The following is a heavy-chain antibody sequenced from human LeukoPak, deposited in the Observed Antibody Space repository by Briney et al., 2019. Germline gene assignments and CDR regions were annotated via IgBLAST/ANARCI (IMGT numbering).Heavy chain of an antibody. Sequence: ASVKVSCKASGGTFSSYAISWVRQAPGQGLEWMGWINPNSGGTNYAQKFQGRVTMTRDTSISTAYMELSRLRSDDTAVYYCAREVGSSATPFDYWGQGTLVTVSS. V-gene: IGHV1-2*02. D-gene: IGHD2-2*01. CDR2: INPNSGGT. CDR3: AREVGSSATPFDY. J-gene: IGHJ4*02. CDR1: GGTFSSYA.